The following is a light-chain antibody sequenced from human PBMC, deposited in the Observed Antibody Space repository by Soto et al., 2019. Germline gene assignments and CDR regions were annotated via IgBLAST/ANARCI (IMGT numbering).Light chain of an antibody. CDR3: HQYGVSPKT. J-gene: IGKJ1*01. V-gene: IGKV3-20*01. CDR1: QSISANY. Sequence: EIVLTQSPGTLSLSPGERATLSCRASQSISANYLAWYQQKPGQAPRLLIYGVSIRATGIPDRFAGSGSGPDFTLTISRLDPEDFAVYYCHQYGVSPKTFGQGTTVELK. CDR2: GVS.